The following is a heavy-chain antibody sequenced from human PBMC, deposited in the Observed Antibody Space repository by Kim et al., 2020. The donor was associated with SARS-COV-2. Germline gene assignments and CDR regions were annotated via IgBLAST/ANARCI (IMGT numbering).Heavy chain of an antibody. D-gene: IGHD3-10*01. Sequence: ASVKVSCKASGYTFTSYAMHWVRQAPGQRLEWMGWINAGNGNTKYSQKFQGRVTITRDTSASTAYMELSSLRSEDTAVYYCAGPGMVRGVAQYYYYGMDVWGQGAPVTVSS. CDR1: GYTFTSYA. CDR3: AGPGMVRGVAQYYYYGMDV. CDR2: INAGNGNT. J-gene: IGHJ6*02. V-gene: IGHV1-3*01.